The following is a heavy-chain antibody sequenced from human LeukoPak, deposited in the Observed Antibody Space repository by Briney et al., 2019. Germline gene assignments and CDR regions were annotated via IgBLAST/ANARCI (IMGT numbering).Heavy chain of an antibody. V-gene: IGHV4-4*02. CDR3: ARNGAYSMDV. J-gene: IGHJ6*03. Sequence: PSETLSLTCAVSGGKIIDGYWWSWARQSPGKGLEWIGEIHHSGSSNFHPSLKSRVTISVDTSRNQFSLKINSVTAADTAVYYCARNGAYSMDVWGKGTPVTVSS. CDR1: GGKIIDGYW. CDR2: IHHSGSS.